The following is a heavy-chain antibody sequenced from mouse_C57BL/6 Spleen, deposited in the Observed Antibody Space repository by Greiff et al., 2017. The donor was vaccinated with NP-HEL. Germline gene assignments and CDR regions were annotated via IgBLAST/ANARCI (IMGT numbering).Heavy chain of an antibody. CDR2: IRSKSNNYAT. D-gene: IGHD1-1*01. CDR3: VRPSTVGAMDY. J-gene: IGHJ4*01. CDR1: GFSFNTYA. Sequence: EVMLVESGGGLVQPKGSLKLSCAASGFSFNTYAMNWVRQAPGKGLEWVARIRSKSNNYATYYADSVKDRFTISRDDSESMLYLQMNNLKTEDTAMYYCVRPSTVGAMDYWGQGTSVTVSS. V-gene: IGHV10-1*01.